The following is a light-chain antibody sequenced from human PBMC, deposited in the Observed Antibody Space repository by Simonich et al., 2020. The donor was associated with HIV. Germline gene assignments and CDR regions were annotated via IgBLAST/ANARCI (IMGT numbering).Light chain of an antibody. CDR3: QQYYSTPVT. V-gene: IGKV4-1*01. J-gene: IGKJ4*01. Sequence: DIVMTQSPDFLAVSLGERATINCKSSQSVLYSSNNTNYLPWYQQKPGQPPKLLIYWASTRESGVPDRVSGSGSGTDFTLTISSLQAEDVAVYYCQQYYSTPVTFGGGTKVEIK. CDR2: WAS. CDR1: QSVLYSSNNTNY.